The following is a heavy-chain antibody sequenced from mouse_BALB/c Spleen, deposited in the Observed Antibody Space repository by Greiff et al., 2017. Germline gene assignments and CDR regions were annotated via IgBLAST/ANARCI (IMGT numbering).Heavy chain of an antibody. CDR3: ARDLSYYRYDEVFAY. CDR1: GYSITSGYY. J-gene: IGHJ3*01. CDR2: ISYDGSN. Sequence: EVKLQESGPGLVKPSQSLSLTCSVTGYSITSGYYWTWIRQFPGNKLEWMGYISYDGSNNYNPSLKNRISITRDTSKNQFFLKLNSVTTEDTATYYCARDLSYYRYDEVFAYWGQGTLVTVSA. V-gene: IGHV3-6*02. D-gene: IGHD2-14*01.